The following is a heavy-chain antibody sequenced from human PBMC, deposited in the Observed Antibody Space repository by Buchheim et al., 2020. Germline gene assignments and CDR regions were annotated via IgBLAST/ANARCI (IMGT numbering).Heavy chain of an antibody. Sequence: EVQLLESGGGLVQPGGSLRLSCAASGFTFSSYAMSWVRQAPGKGLEWVSAISGSGGSTYYADSVKGRFTISRDNSKNTLYLQMNSLRAEDTAVYYCAKSDVVVPAAIFPVASFFWSGYYTGIGFDYWGQGTL. V-gene: IGHV3-23*01. J-gene: IGHJ4*02. CDR2: ISGSGGST. CDR1: GFTFSSYA. D-gene: IGHD2-2*02. CDR3: AKSDVVVPAAIFPVASFFWSGYYTGIGFDY.